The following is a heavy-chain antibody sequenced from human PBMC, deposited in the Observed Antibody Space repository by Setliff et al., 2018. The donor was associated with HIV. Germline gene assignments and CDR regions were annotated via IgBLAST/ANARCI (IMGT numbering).Heavy chain of an antibody. CDR2: IKEDGSAT. J-gene: IGHJ4*02. Sequence: GGSLRLSCAAFGFSFSKYSMSWVRQAPGKGLEWVANIKEDGSATYYVESVRGRFTISRDNPNNLLYLQINSLRAEDTAVYYCARDSVVRGVITHWGQGTLVTVSS. CDR1: GFSFSKYS. D-gene: IGHD3-10*01. CDR3: ARDSVVRGVITH. V-gene: IGHV3-7*01.